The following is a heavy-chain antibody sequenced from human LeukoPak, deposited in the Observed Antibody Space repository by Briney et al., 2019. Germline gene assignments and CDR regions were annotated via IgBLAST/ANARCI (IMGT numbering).Heavy chain of an antibody. CDR1: GGSISGYH. CDR3: ARLVAVTGTVDWFDP. J-gene: IGHJ5*02. V-gene: IGHV4-59*08. D-gene: IGHD2-21*02. Sequence: ETSETLSLTCVVSGGSISGYHWSWIRQVPGKGLEWIGYIYYKGITNYNPSLKSRVTISLDTSKSQFSLKLSSVIAADTAVYYCARLVAVTGTVDWFDPWGQGTLVTVSS. CDR2: IYYKGIT.